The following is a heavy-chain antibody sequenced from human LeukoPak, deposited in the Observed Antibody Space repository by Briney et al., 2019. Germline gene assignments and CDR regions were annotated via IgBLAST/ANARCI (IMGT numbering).Heavy chain of an antibody. CDR2: IYTSGST. Sequence: SETLSLTRTVSGGSISSYYWSWIRQPAGKGLGWIGRIYTSGSTNYNPSLKSRVTMSVDTSKNQFSLKLSSVTAADTAVYYCARENIVSTRDFDCWGHGTLVTVSS. J-gene: IGHJ4*01. CDR3: ARENIVSTRDFDC. V-gene: IGHV4-4*07. D-gene: IGHD5/OR15-5a*01. CDR1: GGSISSYY.